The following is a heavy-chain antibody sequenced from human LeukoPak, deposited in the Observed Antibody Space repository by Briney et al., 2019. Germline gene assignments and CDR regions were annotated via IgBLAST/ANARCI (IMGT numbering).Heavy chain of an antibody. CDR1: GGTFSSYA. V-gene: IGHV1-18*01. CDR3: ARDRRLDYQLPADY. J-gene: IGHJ4*02. Sequence: ASVKVSCKASGGTFSSYAISWVRQAPGQGLEWMGWISGYNGYTHYAQNLQGRVTMTTDTSTSTAYMELRSLRFDDTAVYYCARDRRLDYQLPADYWGQGTLVTVSS. CDR2: ISGYNGYT. D-gene: IGHD2-2*01.